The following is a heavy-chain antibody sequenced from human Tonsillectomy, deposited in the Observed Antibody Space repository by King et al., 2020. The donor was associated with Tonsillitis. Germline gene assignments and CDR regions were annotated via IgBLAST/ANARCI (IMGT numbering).Heavy chain of an antibody. J-gene: IGHJ6*02. V-gene: IGHV3-9*01. CDR1: GFTFDDYA. D-gene: IGHD1-26*01. CDR2: ISWNSGSI. Sequence: VQLVESGGGLVQPGRSLRLSCAASGFTFDDYAMHWVRQAPGKGLEWVSGISWNSGSIGYADSVKGRFTISRDKAKISLYLQMNSLRPEDTALYYCAKDIVGATYYYNAMDVWGQGTTVTVSS. CDR3: AKDIVGATYYYNAMDV.